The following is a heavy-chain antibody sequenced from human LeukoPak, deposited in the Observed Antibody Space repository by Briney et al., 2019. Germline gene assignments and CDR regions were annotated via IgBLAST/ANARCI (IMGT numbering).Heavy chain of an antibody. CDR1: GYTFYLHD. CDR2: VNPKSGNT. J-gene: IGHJ4*02. V-gene: IGHV1-8*03. Sequence: ASVKVSCKTSGYTFYLHDINWVRQAPGQGLEWMGWVNPKSGNTGYALKFQGRVTIARDNSISTAYLELSSLRSEDTAIYYCARGHAVAGARFYDYWGQGTLVTVSS. CDR3: ARGHAVAGARFYDY. D-gene: IGHD6-19*01.